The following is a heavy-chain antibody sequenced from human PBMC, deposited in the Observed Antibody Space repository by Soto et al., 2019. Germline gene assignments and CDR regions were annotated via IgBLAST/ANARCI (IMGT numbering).Heavy chain of an antibody. V-gene: IGHV4-39*01. J-gene: IGHJ4*02. Sequence: SETLSLTCTVSGGSISSSSYYWGWIRQPPGKGLEWIGSIYYSGSTYYNPSLKSRVTISVDTSKNQFSLKLSSVTAADTAVYYCASRTIFGVVIRKFDYWGQGTLVTVS. CDR3: ASRTIFGVVIRKFDY. CDR1: GGSISSSSYY. CDR2: IYYSGST. D-gene: IGHD3-3*01.